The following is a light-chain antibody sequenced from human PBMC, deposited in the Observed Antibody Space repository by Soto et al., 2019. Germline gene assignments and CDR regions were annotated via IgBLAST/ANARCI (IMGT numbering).Light chain of an antibody. J-gene: IGLJ1*01. V-gene: IGLV7-46*01. CDR2: DTS. CDR1: TGVVTSGNY. Sequence: QSVLTQQPSLTVPPGGTVTLTCGSSTGVVTSGNYPSWFQQKPGQAPRTLIYDTSNKHSWTPARFSGSLLGGKAALTLSSAQPEDEAEYYCLLSYSDARRVFGTGTKVTVL. CDR3: LLSYSDARRV.